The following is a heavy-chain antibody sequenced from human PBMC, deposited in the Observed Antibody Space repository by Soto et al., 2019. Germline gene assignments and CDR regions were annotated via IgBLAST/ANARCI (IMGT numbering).Heavy chain of an antibody. D-gene: IGHD6-13*01. V-gene: IGHV4-30-4*01. CDR3: ARESQQLVSWSGYYGLDV. Sequence: QVQLQESGPGLVKPSQTLSLTCTVSGGSISSADYHWTWIRQPPGKGLEWIGHIYYSGSTYYNPSLKSRVTISVDTPKNQFSLKLSSVTVADTAVYYCARESQQLVSWSGYYGLDVWGQGTTVTVSS. CDR1: GGSISSADYH. CDR2: IYYSGST. J-gene: IGHJ6*02.